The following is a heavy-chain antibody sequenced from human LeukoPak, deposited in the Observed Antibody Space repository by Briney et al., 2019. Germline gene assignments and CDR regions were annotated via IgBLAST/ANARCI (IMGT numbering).Heavy chain of an antibody. CDR3: ARRRGTCSSASCYGFDP. D-gene: IGHD2-2*01. J-gene: IGHJ5*02. CDR2: IYYSGST. CDR1: GASISSYY. V-gene: IGHV4-59*08. Sequence: PSETLSLTCTVSGASISSYYWSWIRQPPGKGLEWIAYIYYSGSTKYNPSLKSRVTISVDTSEHQFSLKLSSVTAADTAVYYCARRRGTCSSASCYGFDPWGQGTLVTVSS.